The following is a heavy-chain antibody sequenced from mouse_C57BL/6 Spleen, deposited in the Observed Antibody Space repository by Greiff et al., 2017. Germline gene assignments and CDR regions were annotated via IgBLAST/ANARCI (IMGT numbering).Heavy chain of an antibody. V-gene: IGHV1-69*01. J-gene: IGHJ2*01. CDR1: GYTFTSSW. CDR3: ARCGDLYYFDY. Sequence: VQLQQPGDELVMPGASVKLSCKASGYTFTSSWMHWVKQRPGQGLEWIGEIDPSDSYTNYNQKFKGKSTLTVDKSSSTAYMQLSSLTSEDSAVYYCARCGDLYYFDYWGQGTTLTVSS. CDR2: IDPSDSYT.